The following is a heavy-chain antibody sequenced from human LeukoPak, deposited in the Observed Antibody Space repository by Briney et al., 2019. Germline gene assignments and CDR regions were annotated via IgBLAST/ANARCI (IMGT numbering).Heavy chain of an antibody. J-gene: IGHJ4*02. Sequence: GGSLRLSCAASGFNFNTYEMNWVRQAPGKGLEWVSVIYSGGSTYYADSVKGRFTISRHNSKNTLYLQMNSLRAEDTAVYYCARDHDSYYFDYWGQGTLVTVSS. CDR1: GFNFNTYE. CDR3: ARDHDSYYFDY. V-gene: IGHV3-53*04. D-gene: IGHD3-3*01. CDR2: IYSGGST.